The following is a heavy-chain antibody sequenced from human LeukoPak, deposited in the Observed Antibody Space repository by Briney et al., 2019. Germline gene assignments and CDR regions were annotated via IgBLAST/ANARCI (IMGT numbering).Heavy chain of an antibody. Sequence: PSQTLSLTCTVSGGSISSGGYYWSWIRQPPGKGLEWIGYIYYSGSTNYNPSLKSRVTISVDKSKNQFSLKLSSVTAADTAVYYCARDSGYDDPDYFDYWGQGTLVTVSS. CDR1: GGSISSGGYY. D-gene: IGHD5-12*01. CDR3: ARDSGYDDPDYFDY. J-gene: IGHJ4*02. V-gene: IGHV4-61*08. CDR2: IYYSGST.